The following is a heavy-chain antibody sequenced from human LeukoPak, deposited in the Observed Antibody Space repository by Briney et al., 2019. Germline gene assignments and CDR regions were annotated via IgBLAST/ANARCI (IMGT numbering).Heavy chain of an antibody. CDR2: IYHSGST. V-gene: IGHV4-39*07. CDR3: ARLGPPDYCSGGSCSFDP. D-gene: IGHD2-15*01. Sequence: SETLSLTCTVSGGSISSSSYYWGWIRQPPGKGLEWIGSIYHSGSTYYNPSLKSRVTISADTSKNQFSLKLSSVTAADTAVYYCARLGPPDYCSGGSCSFDPWGQGTLVTVSS. J-gene: IGHJ5*02. CDR1: GGSISSSSYY.